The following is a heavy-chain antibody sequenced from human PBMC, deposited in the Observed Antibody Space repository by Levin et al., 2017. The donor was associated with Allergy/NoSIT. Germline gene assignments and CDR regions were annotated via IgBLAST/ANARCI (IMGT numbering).Heavy chain of an antibody. CDR3: ATSDCGSTSCYVFDAFDI. D-gene: IGHD2-2*01. CDR1: GYTFTSYY. CDR2: INPSGGST. Sequence: ASVKVSCKASGYTFTSYYVHWVRQAPGQGLEWMGIINPSGGSTSYAQKFQGRVTMTRDTSTSTVYMELSSLRSEDTAVYYCATSDCGSTSCYVFDAFDIWGQGTMVTVSS. J-gene: IGHJ3*02. V-gene: IGHV1-46*01.